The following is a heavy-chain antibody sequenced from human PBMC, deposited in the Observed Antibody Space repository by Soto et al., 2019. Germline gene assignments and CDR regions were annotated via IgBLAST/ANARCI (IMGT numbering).Heavy chain of an antibody. V-gene: IGHV1-69*13. CDR1: GGTFSSYA. CDR2: IIPIFGTA. CDR3: AVSRGSSTNYYYYGMDV. J-gene: IGHJ6*02. D-gene: IGHD6-13*01. Sequence: SVKVSCKASGGTFSSYAISWVRQAPGQGLEWMGGIIPIFGTANYAQKFQGRVTITADESTSTAYMELSSLRSEDTAVYYCAVSRGSSTNYYYYGMDVWGQGTTVTVSS.